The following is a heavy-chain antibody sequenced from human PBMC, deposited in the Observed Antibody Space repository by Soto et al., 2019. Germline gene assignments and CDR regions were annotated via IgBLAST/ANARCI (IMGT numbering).Heavy chain of an antibody. CDR2: IYYSGST. CDR3: ASARLGYCSGGSCYAWFDP. J-gene: IGHJ5*02. Sequence: KPSETLSLTCTVSGGSISSYYWSWIRQPPGKGLEWIGYIYYSGSTNYNPSLKSRVTISVDTSKNQFSLKLSSVTAADTAVYYCASARLGYCSGGSCYAWFDPWGQGTLVTVSS. V-gene: IGHV4-59*01. CDR1: GGSISSYY. D-gene: IGHD2-15*01.